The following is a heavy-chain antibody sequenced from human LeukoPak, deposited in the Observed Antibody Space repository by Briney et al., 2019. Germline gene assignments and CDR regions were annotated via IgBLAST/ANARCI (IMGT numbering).Heavy chain of an antibody. CDR1: GYSITNGYY. Sequence: PSETLSLTCTVSGYSITNGYYWGWIRQPPGKGLEWIESIYHDGRIYYNPSLKSRVTISRDTSNDQFSLKLSSVSAADTAMYYCGRDTSPGITGTYWGQGTLVTVSS. CDR2: IYHDGRI. CDR3: GRDTSPGITGTY. V-gene: IGHV4-38-2*02. D-gene: IGHD1-20*01. J-gene: IGHJ4*02.